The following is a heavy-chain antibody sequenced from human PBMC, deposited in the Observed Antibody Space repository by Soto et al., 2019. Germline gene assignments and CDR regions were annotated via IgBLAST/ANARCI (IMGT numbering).Heavy chain of an antibody. J-gene: IGHJ4*02. V-gene: IGHV4-34*01. CDR2: IHHSGNT. CDR3: ARHGGYYFDY. CDR1: GGSFSGYY. Sequence: SETLSLTCAVYGGSFSGYYWSWIRQPPGKGLGWIGEIHHSGNTIYNPSLKSRVTISLDTSEKQFSLKLSSVTAADTAVYYCARHGGYYFDYWGQEALVTVS. D-gene: IGHD3-16*01.